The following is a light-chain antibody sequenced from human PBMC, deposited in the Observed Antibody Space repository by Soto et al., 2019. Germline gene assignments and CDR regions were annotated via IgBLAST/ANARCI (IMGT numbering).Light chain of an antibody. Sequence: QSVLTQPASVSGSPGQSITISCTGTSSDVVNDLLVSWYQQQPGKAPKLMIYEGTKRPAGVSDRFSGSKSGNTASLTISGLQAEDEADYYCSSYAGSSNVFGTGTKLTVL. CDR3: SSYAGSSNV. J-gene: IGLJ1*01. CDR1: SSDVVNDLL. V-gene: IGLV2-14*02. CDR2: EGT.